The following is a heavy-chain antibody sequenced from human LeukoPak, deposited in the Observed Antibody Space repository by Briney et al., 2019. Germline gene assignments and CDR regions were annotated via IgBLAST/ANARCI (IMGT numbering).Heavy chain of an antibody. J-gene: IGHJ4*02. CDR3: ARTGYSSGWYRGPLDY. V-gene: IGHV4-4*02. CDR2: IYHSGST. Sequence: SETLSLTCAVSGGSISSSNWWSWVRQPPGKGLEWIGEIYHSGSTNYNPSLKSRVTISVDKSKNPFSLKLSSVTAADTAVYYCARTGYSSGWYRGPLDYWGQGTLVTVSS. CDR1: GGSISSSNW. D-gene: IGHD6-19*01.